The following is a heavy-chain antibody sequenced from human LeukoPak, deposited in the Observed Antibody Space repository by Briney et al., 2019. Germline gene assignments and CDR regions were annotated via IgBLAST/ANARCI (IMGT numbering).Heavy chain of an antibody. Sequence: SETLSLTCAVYGGSFSGYYWSWIRQPPGKGLEWIGEINHSGSTNYNPSLKSRVTISVDTSKNQFSLKLSSVTAADTAVYYCARDRGFGDVWGRGTTVTVSS. CDR2: INHSGST. D-gene: IGHD3-10*01. CDR1: GGSFSGYY. V-gene: IGHV4-34*01. J-gene: IGHJ6*02. CDR3: ARDRGFGDV.